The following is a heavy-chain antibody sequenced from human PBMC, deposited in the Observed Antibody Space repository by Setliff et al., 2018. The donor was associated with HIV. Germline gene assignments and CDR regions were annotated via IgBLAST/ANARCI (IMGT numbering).Heavy chain of an antibody. CDR1: GFTFSSYG. Sequence: PGGSLRLSCAASGFTFSSYGMHWVRQAPGKGLEWVAFIWFDGSKTYYADSVQGRFTISRDTPNHMVYLQMNSLKAEDTALYYCAKDSEAVAVKYYYMDVWGRGTTVTV. V-gene: IGHV3-30*02. J-gene: IGHJ6*03. D-gene: IGHD6-19*01. CDR3: AKDSEAVAVKYYYMDV. CDR2: IWFDGSKT.